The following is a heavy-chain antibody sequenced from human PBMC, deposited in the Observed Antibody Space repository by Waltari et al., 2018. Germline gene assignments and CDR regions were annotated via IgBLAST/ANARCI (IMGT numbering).Heavy chain of an antibody. CDR3: AREYFGSGSYYNPHYFDY. J-gene: IGHJ4*02. V-gene: IGHV4-31*03. CDR2: IYYSGST. CDR1: GGSISSGSYY. D-gene: IGHD3-10*01. Sequence: QVQLQESGPGLVKPSQTLSLTCPVSGGSISSGSYYWSWIRQHPGKGLEWIGYIYYSGSTQYNPSVKSRVTRSVDTAKNQFSLKLRSVTAADTAVYYGAREYFGSGSYYNPHYFDYWGQGTLVTVSS.